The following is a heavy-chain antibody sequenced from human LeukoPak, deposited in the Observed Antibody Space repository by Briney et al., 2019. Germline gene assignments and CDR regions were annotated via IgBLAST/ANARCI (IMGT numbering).Heavy chain of an antibody. D-gene: IGHD3-10*01. V-gene: IGHV4-34*01. CDR3: ARIGRGAYYGSGSYYT. Sequence: SETLSLTCAVYGGSFSGYYWSWIRQPPGKGPEWIGEINHSGSTNYNPSLKSRVTISVDTSKNQFSLKLSSVTAADTAVYYCARIGRGAYYGSGSYYTWGQGTLVTVSS. J-gene: IGHJ5*02. CDR2: INHSGST. CDR1: GGSFSGYY.